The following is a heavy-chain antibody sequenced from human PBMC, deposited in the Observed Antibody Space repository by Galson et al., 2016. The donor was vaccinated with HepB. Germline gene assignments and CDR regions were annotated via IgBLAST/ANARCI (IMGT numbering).Heavy chain of an antibody. Sequence: SLRLSCAASGFSFNNYAMNWVRQAPGRGLEWISYLRASSQNIDYADSVRGRFTVSRDNAQNLLDLQMNSLRAEDTAIYYCARDILAAREYEGLFEWWGQGTLVTVSS. V-gene: IGHV3-48*01. CDR3: ARDILAAREYEGLFEW. CDR2: LRASSQNI. CDR1: GFSFNNYA. D-gene: IGHD3-3*01. J-gene: IGHJ4*02.